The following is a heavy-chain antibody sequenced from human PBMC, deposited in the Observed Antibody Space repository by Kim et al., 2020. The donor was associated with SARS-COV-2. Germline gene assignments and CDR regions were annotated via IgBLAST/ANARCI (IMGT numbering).Heavy chain of an antibody. Sequence: SETLSLTCAVYGGSFSGYYWSWIRQPPGKGLEWIGEINHSGSTNYNPSLKSRVTISEDTSKNQFSLKLSSVTAAETAVYYCARGASHSSGWGYFDYWGQGTLLTVSS. CDR2: INHSGST. CDR1: GGSFSGYY. CDR3: ARGASHSSGWGYFDY. J-gene: IGHJ4*02. D-gene: IGHD6-19*01. V-gene: IGHV4-34*01.